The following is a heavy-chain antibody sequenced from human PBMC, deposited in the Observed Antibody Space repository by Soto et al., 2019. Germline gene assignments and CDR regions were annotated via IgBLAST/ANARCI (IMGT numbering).Heavy chain of an antibody. CDR3: ASWGYCSSPGCYPDY. V-gene: IGHV4-30-4*01. Sequence: SQTMSLTCTVSGGSISSADYYWSWIRQPPGKGLEWIGYIYYSGSTYYNPSLKSRVSISVDTSKNQFSLKLSSVTAADTAVYYCASWGYCSSPGCYPDYWGQGTLVTVSS. CDR1: GGSISSADYY. J-gene: IGHJ4*02. D-gene: IGHD2-2*01. CDR2: IYYSGST.